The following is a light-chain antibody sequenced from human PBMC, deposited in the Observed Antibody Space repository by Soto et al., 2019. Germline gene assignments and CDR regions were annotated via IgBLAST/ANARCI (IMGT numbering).Light chain of an antibody. CDR1: QGIANY. Sequence: DVQMNQSPSSVSASVGDRVTITCRASQGIANYLAWYQQKPGKVPKLLIYAASTLEPGVPSRFSGSGFGTDFTLSISSLQPEDFATYYCQKYNGAPFTFGPGTKVDI. CDR2: AAS. CDR3: QKYNGAPFT. J-gene: IGKJ3*01. V-gene: IGKV1-27*01.